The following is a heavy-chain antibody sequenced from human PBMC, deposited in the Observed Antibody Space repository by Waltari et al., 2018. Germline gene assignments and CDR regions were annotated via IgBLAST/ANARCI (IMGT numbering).Heavy chain of an antibody. CDR3: VRSTSWRYYFDT. CDR1: GFTFSRYS. V-gene: IGHV3-21*01. CDR2: ISSGGTYI. Sequence: DVQLVESGGGLVKPGGSLRLSCAASGFTFSRYSMHWVRQAPGKGLEWVASISSGGTYIYYTYSVKGRFTISRGSVTESLYLQMNSLRVEDTATYFCVRSTSWRYYFDTWGQGTLVAVSS. J-gene: IGHJ4*02. D-gene: IGHD6-13*01.